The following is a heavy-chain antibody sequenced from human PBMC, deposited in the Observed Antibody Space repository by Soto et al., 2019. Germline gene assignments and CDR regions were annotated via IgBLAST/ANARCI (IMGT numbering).Heavy chain of an antibody. CDR3: AREPITMVRGVFDY. CDR1: GFTFSSYG. J-gene: IGHJ4*02. Sequence: QVQLVESGGGVVQPGRSLRLSCAASGFTFSSYGMHWVRQAPGKGLEWVAVIWYDGSNKYYADSVKGRFTISRDNSKNTLYLQRNSLRAEDTAVYYCAREPITMVRGVFDYWGQGTLVTVSS. V-gene: IGHV3-33*01. CDR2: IWYDGSNK. D-gene: IGHD3-10*01.